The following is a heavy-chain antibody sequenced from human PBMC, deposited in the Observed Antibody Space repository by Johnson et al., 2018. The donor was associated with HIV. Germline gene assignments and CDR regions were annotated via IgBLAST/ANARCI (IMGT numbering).Heavy chain of an antibody. V-gene: IGHV3-33*05. J-gene: IGHJ3*02. CDR3: AKAYCPGCDAFEI. Sequence: QMLLVESGGGVVQPGRSLRLSCTASGFTFSSYGIHWVRQAPGKGLEWVAVISYDGSNKYYADSVKGRFPISRDNSKNTLYLQMNSLRAEDTGVYYCAKAYCPGCDAFEIWGQGTVVTVSS. CDR1: GFTFSSYG. D-gene: IGHD2-21*01. CDR2: ISYDGSNK.